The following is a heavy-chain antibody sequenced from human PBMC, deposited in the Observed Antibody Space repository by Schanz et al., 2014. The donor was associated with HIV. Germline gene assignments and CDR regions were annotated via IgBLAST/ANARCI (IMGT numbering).Heavy chain of an antibody. Sequence: VQLVESGGGLVQPGRSLRLSCAASGFTFRNFGMHWVRQTPGKGLEWVAVISYDGSNKYYADSVKGRFTISRDNSKNTLYLQMNSLRAEDTAIYYCAKGDPTAADPTDSWGQGTLVTVSS. CDR3: AKGDPTAADPTDS. V-gene: IGHV3-33*05. D-gene: IGHD2-15*01. CDR2: ISYDGSNK. CDR1: GFTFRNFG. J-gene: IGHJ4*02.